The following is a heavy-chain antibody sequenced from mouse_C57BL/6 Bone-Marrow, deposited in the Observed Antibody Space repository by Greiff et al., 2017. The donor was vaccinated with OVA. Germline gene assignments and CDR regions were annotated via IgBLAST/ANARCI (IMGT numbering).Heavy chain of an antibody. Sequence: VQGVESGPGLVAPSQSLSITCTVSGFSFTSYGVSWVRQPPGKGLEWLGVIWGYGSTNYHSALISRLSISKDNSKSQVFLKLNSLQTDDTATYYCAKNYYGYDSAWFAYWGQGTLVTVSA. V-gene: IGHV2-3*01. CDR1: GFSFTSYG. J-gene: IGHJ3*01. CDR3: AKNYYGYDSAWFAY. D-gene: IGHD2-2*01. CDR2: IWGYGST.